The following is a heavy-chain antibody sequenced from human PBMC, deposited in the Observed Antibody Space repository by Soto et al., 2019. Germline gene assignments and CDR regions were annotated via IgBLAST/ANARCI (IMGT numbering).Heavy chain of an antibody. CDR1: GGSISSYY. D-gene: IGHD4-17*01. J-gene: IGHJ4*02. CDR3: ARVAYGGNSGLFDY. CDR2: IYYSGST. V-gene: IGHV4-59*01. Sequence: PSETLSLTCTVSGGSISSYYWSWIRQPPGKGLEWIGYIYYSGSTNYNPSLKSRVTISVDTSKNQFSLNLSSVTAADTAVYFCARVAYGGNSGLFDYWGQGTLVTVSS.